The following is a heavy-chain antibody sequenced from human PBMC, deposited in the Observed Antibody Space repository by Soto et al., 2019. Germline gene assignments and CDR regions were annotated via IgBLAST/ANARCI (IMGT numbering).Heavy chain of an antibody. D-gene: IGHD2-15*01. Sequence: QVQLQESGPGLVKPSQTLSLTCTVSGGSISSGDYYWSWIRQPPGKGLEWIGYIYYSGSTYYNPSLNSRVTISVDTSKNQFSLKLSSVTAADTAVYYCARARSQHCSGGSCYFWADYFDYWGQGTLVTVSS. CDR3: ARARSQHCSGGSCYFWADYFDY. CDR2: IYYSGST. V-gene: IGHV4-30-4*01. J-gene: IGHJ4*02. CDR1: GGSISSGDYY.